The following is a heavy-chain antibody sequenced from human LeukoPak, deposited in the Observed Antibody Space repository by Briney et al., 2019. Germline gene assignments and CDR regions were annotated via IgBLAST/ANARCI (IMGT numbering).Heavy chain of an antibody. CDR1: GYTFISNN. J-gene: IGHJ4*02. Sequence: ASVKVSCKASGYTFISNNMHWMRQAPGQGLEWMAILKPNSGSTTYAQKFQGRVTMTTDTSTSTAYMELRSLTSDDTAVYYCASNFWDYWGQGTLVTVSS. CDR3: ASNFWDY. V-gene: IGHV1-46*01. CDR2: LKPNSGST. D-gene: IGHD3-3*01.